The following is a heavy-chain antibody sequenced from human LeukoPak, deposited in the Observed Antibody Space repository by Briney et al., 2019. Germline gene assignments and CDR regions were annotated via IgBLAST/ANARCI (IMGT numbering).Heavy chain of an antibody. D-gene: IGHD3-10*01. CDR2: IYPGDSDT. CDR3: ARLLGAIWFGEFAFDY. Sequence: KVGESLMISCKGSGYSFTSYWIGWVRQLPGKGLEWMGIIYPGDSDTRYSPSFQGQVTISADKSISTAYLQWSSLKASDTAMYYCARLLGAIWFGEFAFDYWGQGTLATVSS. CDR1: GYSFTSYW. J-gene: IGHJ4*02. V-gene: IGHV5-51*01.